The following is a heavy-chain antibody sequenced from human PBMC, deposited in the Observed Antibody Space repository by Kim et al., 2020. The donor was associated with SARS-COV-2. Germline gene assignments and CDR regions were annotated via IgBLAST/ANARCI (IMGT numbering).Heavy chain of an antibody. CDR3: ARDSRGYTGIRLSFDI. Sequence: SGKGRLTISRESSKTTMYLQMNSLTAEDTALYYCARDSRGYTGIRLSFDIWGQGTMVTVSS. V-gene: IGHV3-23*01. J-gene: IGHJ3*02. D-gene: IGHD1-26*01.